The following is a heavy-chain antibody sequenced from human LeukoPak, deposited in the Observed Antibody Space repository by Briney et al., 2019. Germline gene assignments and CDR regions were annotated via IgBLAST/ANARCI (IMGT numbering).Heavy chain of an antibody. CDR1: GYTFTKYW. V-gene: IGHV5-51*01. J-gene: IGHJ3*02. Sequence: GESLKISCQVSGYTFTKYWIGWVRQMPGKGLEWMGIIYPGDSDSKYSPSFQGQVTFAADKSISTAYLQWSSLKASDTAMYYCARAIMTAGILDVFYIWGQGTMVTVS. CDR2: IYPGDSDS. CDR3: ARAIMTAGILDVFYI. D-gene: IGHD6-13*01.